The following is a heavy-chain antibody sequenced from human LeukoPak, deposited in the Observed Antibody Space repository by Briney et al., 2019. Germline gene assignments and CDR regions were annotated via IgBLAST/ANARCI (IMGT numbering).Heavy chain of an antibody. J-gene: IGHJ5*02. D-gene: IGHD6-19*01. CDR3: ATSGWNRRFDP. CDR1: GYSISSGYY. Sequence: PSETLSLTCAVSGYSISSGYYWGWIRQPPGKGLEWIGSIYHSGSTYYNPSLKSRVTISVDTSKNQFSLKLSSVTAADTAVYYCATSGWNRRFDPWGQGTLVTVSS. V-gene: IGHV4-38-2*01. CDR2: IYHSGST.